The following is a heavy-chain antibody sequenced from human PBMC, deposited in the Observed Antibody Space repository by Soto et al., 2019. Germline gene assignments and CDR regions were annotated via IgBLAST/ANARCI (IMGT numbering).Heavy chain of an antibody. D-gene: IGHD2-2*02. V-gene: IGHV3-11*06. Sequence: PGGSLRLSCSASGFTFSDYYMSWIRQAPGKGLERVSYVSSSGSSTRYADSVKGRFTISRDNAKNSLYLQMNSLRAEDTAVYYCVRDSSDIVVVPAAIEGVRAPWGQGTLVTVSS. J-gene: IGHJ5*02. CDR2: VSSSGSST. CDR3: VRDSSDIVVVPAAIEGVRAP. CDR1: GFTFSDYY.